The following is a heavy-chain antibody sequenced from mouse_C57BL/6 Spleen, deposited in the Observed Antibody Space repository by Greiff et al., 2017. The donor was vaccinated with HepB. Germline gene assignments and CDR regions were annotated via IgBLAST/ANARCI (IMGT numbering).Heavy chain of an antibody. CDR1: GFTFSSYA. J-gene: IGHJ2*01. CDR2: ISDGGSYT. CDR3: ARDRDTTAFDY. Sequence: EVMLVESGGGLVKPGGSLKLSCAASGFTFSSYAMSWVRQTPEKRLEWVATISDGGSYTYYPDNVKGRFTISRDNAKNNLYLQMSHLKSEDTAMYYCARDRDTTAFDYWGQGTTLTVSS. D-gene: IGHD1-2*01. V-gene: IGHV5-4*01.